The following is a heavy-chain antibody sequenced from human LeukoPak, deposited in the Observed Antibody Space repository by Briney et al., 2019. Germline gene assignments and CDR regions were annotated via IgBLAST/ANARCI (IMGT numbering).Heavy chain of an antibody. D-gene: IGHD4-23*01. V-gene: IGHV1-46*01. CDR1: GYTFTSYY. J-gene: IGHJ4*02. CDR2: INPSGGST. CDR3: ARDDYGGNSDLGY. Sequence: GASVMVSCKASGYTFTSYYMHWVRQAPGQGLEWMGIINPSGGSTSYAQKFQGRVTMTRDMSTSTVYMELSSLRSEDTAVYYCARDDYGGNSDLGYWGQGTLVTVSS.